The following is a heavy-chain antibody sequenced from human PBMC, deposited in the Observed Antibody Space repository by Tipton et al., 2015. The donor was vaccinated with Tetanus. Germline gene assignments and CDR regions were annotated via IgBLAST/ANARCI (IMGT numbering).Heavy chain of an antibody. CDR1: GYSFPHYY. CDR3: ARRRTNTNLFFWFES. Sequence: VQLVQSGAEVKKPGESLKISCQASGYSFPHYYIAWVRHMPGKGLEWMGTIKPGDSDIQYSPSLRGQVAISADKSINTACLQLSSLKMSDSAIYYCARRRTNTNLFFWFESWGQGTQVTVSS. CDR2: IKPGDSDI. V-gene: IGHV5-51*01. D-gene: IGHD3-3*01. J-gene: IGHJ5*01.